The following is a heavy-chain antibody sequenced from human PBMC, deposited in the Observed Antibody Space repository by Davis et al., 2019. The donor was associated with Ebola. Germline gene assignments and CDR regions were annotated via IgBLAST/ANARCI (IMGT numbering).Heavy chain of an antibody. V-gene: IGHV3-23*01. CDR2: VTGSGNSA. J-gene: IGHJ4*01. D-gene: IGHD7-27*01. CDR1: GFTFSTYA. Sequence: GGSLRLSCAATGFTFSTYAMTWVRQAPGKGLEWVSAVTGSGNSAYYVDSVKGRFTISRDNSKNTLYLQINSLRAEDTAVYFCAYLGSYDYWGHGTLVTVSS. CDR3: AYLGSYDY.